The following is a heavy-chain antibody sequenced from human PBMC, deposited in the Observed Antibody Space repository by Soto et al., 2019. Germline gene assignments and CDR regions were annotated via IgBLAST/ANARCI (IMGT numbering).Heavy chain of an antibody. D-gene: IGHD2-15*01. CDR3: VRARSNTPDFFGS. J-gene: IGHJ5*01. Sequence: MGQPPGEGLEWIGYIYSSGRTSYNPSLESRLIISMDTSKNQFFLQLNSVSAAGTGVYYCVRARSNTPDFFGSWGQGTLVA. V-gene: IGHV4-30-4*01. CDR2: IYSSGRT.